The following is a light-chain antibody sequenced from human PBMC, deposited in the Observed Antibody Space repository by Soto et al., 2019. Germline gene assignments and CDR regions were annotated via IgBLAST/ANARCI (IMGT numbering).Light chain of an antibody. CDR1: QIISGPD. CDR3: QQYESWT. Sequence: EIVLTQSPDTLSLSPGERATLSCRASQIISGPDLAWYQHKPDQPPRLLIYGASSRPTGLPDRFSASGTAADYTLTISRLEPEDFAVYYCQQYESWTFGQGTKVDIK. V-gene: IGKV3-20*01. CDR2: GAS. J-gene: IGKJ1*01.